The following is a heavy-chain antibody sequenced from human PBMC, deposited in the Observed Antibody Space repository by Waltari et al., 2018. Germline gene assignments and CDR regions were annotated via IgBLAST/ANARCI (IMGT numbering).Heavy chain of an antibody. Sequence: QVQLVESGGGVVQPGRSLRLSCAASGFTFSSYAMHWVRQAPGKGLEWVAVISYDGSNKYYADSVKGRFTISRDNSKNTLYLQMNSLRAEDTAVYYCARDSYYYGSGSYFYYYYYYGMDVWGQGTTVIVSS. V-gene: IGHV3-30*01. J-gene: IGHJ6*02. CDR1: GFTFSSYA. CDR3: ARDSYYYGSGSYFYYYYYYGMDV. CDR2: ISYDGSNK. D-gene: IGHD3-10*01.